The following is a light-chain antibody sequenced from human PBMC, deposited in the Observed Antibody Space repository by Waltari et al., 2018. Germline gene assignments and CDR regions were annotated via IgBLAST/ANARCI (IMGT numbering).Light chain of an antibody. J-gene: IGLJ2*01. CDR3: CSYAGSSTPVV. CDR2: ECS. CDR1: RRDVGRYNL. V-gene: IGLV2-23*01. Sequence: QSALTQPASVSGSPGQSITISCTGTRRDVGRYNLVSWYQQHPGQAPKLMIYECSKRPSGVSNRFSGSKSGNTASLTISGLQAEDEADYYCCSYAGSSTPVVFGGGTKLTVL.